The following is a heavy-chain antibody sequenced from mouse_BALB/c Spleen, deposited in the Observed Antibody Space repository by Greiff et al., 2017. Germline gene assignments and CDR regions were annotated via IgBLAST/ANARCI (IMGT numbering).Heavy chain of an antibody. V-gene: IGHV1-4*01. D-gene: IGHD1-2*01. Sequence: QVQLQQSGAELARPGASVKMSCKASGYTFTSYTMHWVKQRPGQGLEWIGYINPSSGYTNYNQKFKDKATLTADKSSSTAYMQLSSLTSEDSAVYYCARETTATSYWYFDVWGAGTTVTVSS. CDR1: GYTFTSYT. CDR3: ARETTATSYWYFDV. CDR2: INPSSGYT. J-gene: IGHJ1*01.